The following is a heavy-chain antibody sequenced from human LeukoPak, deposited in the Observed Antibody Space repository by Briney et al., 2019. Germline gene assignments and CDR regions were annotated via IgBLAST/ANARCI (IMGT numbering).Heavy chain of an antibody. V-gene: IGHV4-39*01. CDR2: IYYSKNT. J-gene: IGHJ4*02. Sequence: SETLSLTCTVSGGSISSSSAYWGWIRQPPGKGLEWIGSIYYSKNTYYNPSLKSRVTISADTSKNQFSLTLGSVSATDTAVYYYVSPRGFSYGYFDYWGQGTLVTVSS. CDR3: VSPRGFSYGYFDY. D-gene: IGHD5-18*01. CDR1: GGSISSSSAY.